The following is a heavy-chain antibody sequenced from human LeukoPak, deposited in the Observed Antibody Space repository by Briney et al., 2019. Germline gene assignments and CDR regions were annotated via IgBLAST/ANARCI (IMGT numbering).Heavy chain of an antibody. CDR1: GFTFSSYA. CDR3: AQDGPTPLDSSGYYSYWYFDL. D-gene: IGHD3-22*01. Sequence: GGSLRLSCAASGFTFSSYAMSWVRQAPGKGLEWVSDISGSGGSTYYADSVKGRFTISRDNSKNTLYLQMNSLRAEDTAVYYCAQDGPTPLDSSGYYSYWYFDLWGRGTLVTVSS. J-gene: IGHJ2*01. CDR2: ISGSGGST. V-gene: IGHV3-23*01.